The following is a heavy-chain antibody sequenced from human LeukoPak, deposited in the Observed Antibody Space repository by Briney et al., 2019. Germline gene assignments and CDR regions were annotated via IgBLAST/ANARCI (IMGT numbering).Heavy chain of an antibody. V-gene: IGHV1-69*05. CDR2: IIPIFGTA. Sequence: ASVKVSCKASGGTFSSYAISWVRQAPGQGLEWMGGIIPIFGTANYAQKFQGRVTMTRNTSISTAYMELSSLRSEDTAVYYCARARGVVVPAAKARRGNWFDPWGQGTLVTVSS. J-gene: IGHJ5*02. CDR3: ARARGVVVPAAKARRGNWFDP. CDR1: GGTFSSYA. D-gene: IGHD2-2*01.